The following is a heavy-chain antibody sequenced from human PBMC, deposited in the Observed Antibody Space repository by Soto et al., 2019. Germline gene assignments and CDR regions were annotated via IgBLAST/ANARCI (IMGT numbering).Heavy chain of an antibody. D-gene: IGHD3-3*02. Sequence: GGSLRLSCAASGGTFSSYAMSWVRQAPGKGLEWVSAISGSGGSTYYADSVKGRFTISRDNSKNTLYLQMNSLRAEDTAVYYCARISTTRTYYFDYWGQGTVVTVSS. CDR2: ISGSGGST. CDR1: GGTFSSYA. J-gene: IGHJ4*02. V-gene: IGHV3-23*01. CDR3: ARISTTRTYYFDY.